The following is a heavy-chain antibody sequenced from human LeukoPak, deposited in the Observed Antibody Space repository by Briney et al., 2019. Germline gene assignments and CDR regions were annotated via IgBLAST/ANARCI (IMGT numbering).Heavy chain of an antibody. CDR2: IKQDGSEK. CDR1: RFTFSNYW. CDR3: ARDPYSSSWSYGMDV. V-gene: IGHV3-7*05. D-gene: IGHD6-13*01. Sequence: GGSLRLSCTASRFTFSNYWMSWVRQTPEKGLEWVANIKQDGSEKVYLDSVKGRFTISRDNAQTSLYLHMNSLRAEDTAVYYCARDPYSSSWSYGMDVWGQGTTVTVSS. J-gene: IGHJ6*02.